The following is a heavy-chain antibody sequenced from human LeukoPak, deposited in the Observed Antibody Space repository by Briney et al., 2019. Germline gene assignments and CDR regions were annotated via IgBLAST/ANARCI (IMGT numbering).Heavy chain of an antibody. J-gene: IGHJ4*02. D-gene: IGHD5-18*01. CDR1: GFTFSSFW. Sequence: GGSLRLSCAASGFTFSSFWMHWVRQPPGKGLVWISGINSDGSTTGYADSVKGRFTISRDNAKSTVHLQMNSLRAEDTAVYYCARGGYGAHMGWGQGTLVTVSS. CDR3: ARGGYGAHMG. V-gene: IGHV3-74*01. CDR2: INSDGSTT.